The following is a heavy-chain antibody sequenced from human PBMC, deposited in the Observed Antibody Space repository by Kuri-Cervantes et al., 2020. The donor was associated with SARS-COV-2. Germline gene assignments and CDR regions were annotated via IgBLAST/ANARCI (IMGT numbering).Heavy chain of an antibody. CDR3: ARGSYYYHYYYMDV. Sequence: GESLKISCTASGFIFSDYYMTWIRQAPGKGLEWVSNIGPSGTTKYYADSVKGRFTISRDNAKNSLYLQMSSLRAEDTAVYYCARGSYYYHYYYMDVWGKGTTVTVSS. V-gene: IGHV3-11*04. CDR1: GFIFSDYY. CDR2: IGPSGTTK. J-gene: IGHJ6*03.